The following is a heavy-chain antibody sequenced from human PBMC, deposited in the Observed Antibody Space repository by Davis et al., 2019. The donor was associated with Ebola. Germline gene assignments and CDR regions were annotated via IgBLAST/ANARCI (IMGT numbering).Heavy chain of an antibody. CDR3: ARDRVFRTSSFGSYFYYGMDV. Sequence: GESLKISCAASGFTVSSNYMSWIRQAPGKGLEWVSYISSSGRTIYCADSVKGRFTISRDNAKNSLYLQMNSLRAEDTAVYYCARDRVFRTSSFGSYFYYGMDVWGQGTTVTVSS. CDR1: GFTVSSNY. J-gene: IGHJ6*02. CDR2: ISSSGRTI. D-gene: IGHD2-2*01. V-gene: IGHV3-11*01.